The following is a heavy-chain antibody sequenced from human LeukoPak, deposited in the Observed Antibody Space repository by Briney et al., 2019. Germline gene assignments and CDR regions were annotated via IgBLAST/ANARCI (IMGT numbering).Heavy chain of an antibody. J-gene: IGHJ4*02. CDR1: GGSISSYY. CDR3: ARVSDHYDSNGYGLFDY. V-gene: IGHV4-4*07. Sequence: ASETLSLTCTVSGGSISSYYWSWIRQPAGKGLEWIGRIYTSGSTNYNPSLKSRVTMSVDTSKNQFSLKLSSVTAADTAVYYCARVSDHYDSNGYGLFDYWGQGTLVTVSP. CDR2: IYTSGST. D-gene: IGHD3-22*01.